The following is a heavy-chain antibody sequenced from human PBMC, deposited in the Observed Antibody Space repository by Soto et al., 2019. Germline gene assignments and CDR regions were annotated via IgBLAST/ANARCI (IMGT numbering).Heavy chain of an antibody. CDR1: GYTFTSYG. D-gene: IGHD2-2*01. J-gene: IGHJ3*02. CDR2: ISAYNGNT. V-gene: IGHV1-18*01. Sequence: ASVKVSCKASGYTFTSYGISWVRQAPGQGLEGMGWISAYNGNTNYAQKLQGRVTMTTDTSTSTAYMELRSLRSDDTAVYYCARDLPGYCSSTSCYAGHDAFDIWGQGTMVTVSS. CDR3: ARDLPGYCSSTSCYAGHDAFDI.